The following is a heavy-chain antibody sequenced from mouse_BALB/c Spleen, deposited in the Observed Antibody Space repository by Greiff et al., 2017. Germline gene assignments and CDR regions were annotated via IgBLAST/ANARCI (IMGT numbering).Heavy chain of an antibody. J-gene: IGHJ3*01. D-gene: IGHD1-1*01. CDR2: ISYDGSN. CDR3: ASSCCGSSAWFAY. CDR1: GYSITSGYY. V-gene: IGHV3-6*02. Sequence: EPGPGLVKPSQSLSLTCSVTGYSITSGYYWNWIRQFPGNKLEWMGYISYDGSNNYNPSLKNRISITRDTSKNQLFLKLNSVTTEDTATYYCASSCCGSSAWFAYWGQGTLVTVSA.